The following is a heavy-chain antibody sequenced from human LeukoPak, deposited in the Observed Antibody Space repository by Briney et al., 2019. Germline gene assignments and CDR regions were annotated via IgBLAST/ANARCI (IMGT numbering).Heavy chain of an antibody. V-gene: IGHV3-48*03. CDR3: ARGNTVFDY. D-gene: IGHD4-17*01. J-gene: IGHJ4*02. CDR1: GFTFSNYY. Sequence: GGSPRLSCAASGFTFSNYYINWVRQAPGKGLEWVSYISSSGSTIYYADSVKGRFTISRDNAKNSLYLQMNSLRAEDTAVYYCARGNTVFDYWGQGTLVTVSS. CDR2: ISSSGSTI.